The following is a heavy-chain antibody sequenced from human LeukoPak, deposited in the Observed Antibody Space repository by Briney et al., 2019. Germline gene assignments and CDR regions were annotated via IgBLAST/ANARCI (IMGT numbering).Heavy chain of an antibody. D-gene: IGHD3-3*01. V-gene: IGHV1-69*06. CDR2: IIPIFGTA. CDR3: ARGPNVFGVVSLDY. Sequence: ASVKVSCKASGGTFSSYAISWVRQAPGQGLEWMGGIIPIFGTANYAQKFQGRVTITADKSTSTAYMELSSLRSEDTAVYYCARGPNVFGVVSLDYWGQGTLVTVSS. J-gene: IGHJ4*02. CDR1: GGTFSSYA.